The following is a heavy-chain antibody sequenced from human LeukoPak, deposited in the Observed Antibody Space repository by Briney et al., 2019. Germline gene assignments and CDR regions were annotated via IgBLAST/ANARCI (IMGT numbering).Heavy chain of an antibody. V-gene: IGHV1-2*02. CDR2: INPNSGDT. D-gene: IGHD3-10*01. CDR3: ARAITMVRGVHFDY. J-gene: IGHJ4*02. Sequence: GASVNVSCKASGYTFTHYYMHWVRQAPGQGLEWMGWINPNSGDTKYAQKFQGRVTMTRDTSISTAYMELSRLRSDDTAVYYCARAITMVRGVHFDYWGQGTLVTVSS. CDR1: GYTFTHYY.